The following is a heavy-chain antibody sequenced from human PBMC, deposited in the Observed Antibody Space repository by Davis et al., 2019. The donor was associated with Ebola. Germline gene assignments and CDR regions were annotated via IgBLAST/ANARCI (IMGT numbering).Heavy chain of an antibody. CDR2: IDHSGST. V-gene: IGHV4-34*01. Sequence: SETLSLTCAVYGGSFSAYYWTWIRQPPGKGLEWIGEIDHSGSTNYNPSLKSRVAISVDTSKNQFSLNLNSLTAADTAVYYCARSVSGGRASDYWGHGTLVNVSS. CDR3: ARSVSGGRASDY. J-gene: IGHJ4*01. D-gene: IGHD2-15*01. CDR1: GGSFSAYY.